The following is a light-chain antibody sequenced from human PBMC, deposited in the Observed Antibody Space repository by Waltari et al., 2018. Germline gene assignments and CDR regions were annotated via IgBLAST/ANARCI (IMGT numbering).Light chain of an antibody. CDR1: QDISQY. Sequence: DIQLTQSPSSLSASVGDRVTITCQASQDISQYLNWYQQKPGKAPKLLIQDASKETEVPSRFSGSGSGTDFTFTISSLQPEDIATYYCQHYDNLLSWTFGQGTKVEVK. CDR2: DAS. J-gene: IGKJ1*01. V-gene: IGKV1-33*01. CDR3: QHYDNLLSWT.